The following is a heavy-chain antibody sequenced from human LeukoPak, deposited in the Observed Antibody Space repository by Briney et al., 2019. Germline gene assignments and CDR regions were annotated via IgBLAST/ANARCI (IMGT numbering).Heavy chain of an antibody. J-gene: IGHJ4*02. D-gene: IGHD4-17*01. V-gene: IGHV1-2*02. CDR2: INPKSGGT. Sequence: ASVKVSCKASGYTFTGYYMHWVRQAPGQGLEWMGWINPKSGGTNYAQKFQGRVTMTRDTSIRTAYMELSRLRSDDTAVYFCARNPNDYGDYVYFDYWGQGTLVTVSS. CDR1: GYTFTGYY. CDR3: ARNPNDYGDYVYFDY.